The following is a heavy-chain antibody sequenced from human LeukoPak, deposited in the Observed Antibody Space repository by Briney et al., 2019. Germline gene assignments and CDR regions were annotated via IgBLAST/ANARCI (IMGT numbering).Heavy chain of an antibody. CDR2: IYYKGNT. V-gene: IGHV4-59*01. CDR1: SVSISTYY. J-gene: IGHJ5*02. CDR3: ARSGRPTSWFDP. Sequence: SETLSLTCTVSSVSISTYYWSWIRQPPGRGLEWIGYIYYKGNTNYNPSLRSRVTISFDTPKNQFSLKLSSVTAANTAVYYCARSGRPTSWFDPWGQGTLVTVSS. D-gene: IGHD5-12*01.